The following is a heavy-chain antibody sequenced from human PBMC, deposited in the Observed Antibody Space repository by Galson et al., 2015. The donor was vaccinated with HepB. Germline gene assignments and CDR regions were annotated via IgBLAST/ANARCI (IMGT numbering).Heavy chain of an antibody. Sequence: ALVKPTQTLTLTCTFSGFSLSTSGMCVSWIRQPPGKALEWLALIDWDDDKYYSTSLKTRLAISKDTSKNQVVLTMTNMDPVDTATYYCARTELAYSSANYYYYYGMDVWGQGTTVTVSS. D-gene: IGHD6-19*01. J-gene: IGHJ6*02. CDR1: GFSLSTSGMC. CDR2: IDWDDDK. V-gene: IGHV2-70*01. CDR3: ARTELAYSSANYYYYYGMDV.